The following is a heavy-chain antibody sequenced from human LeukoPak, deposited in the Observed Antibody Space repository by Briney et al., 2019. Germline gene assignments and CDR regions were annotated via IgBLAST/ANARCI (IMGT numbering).Heavy chain of an antibody. Sequence: GGSLRLSCAASGFTFSSYGMHWVRQAPGKGLEWVAFIRYDGSNKYYADSVKGRFTISRDNSKNTLYLQMNSLRAEDTAVYYCAKDGGRTPYFDYWGQGTLVTVSS. CDR1: GFTFSSYG. CDR3: AKDGGRTPYFDY. J-gene: IGHJ4*02. CDR2: IRYDGSNK. D-gene: IGHD3-3*01. V-gene: IGHV3-30*02.